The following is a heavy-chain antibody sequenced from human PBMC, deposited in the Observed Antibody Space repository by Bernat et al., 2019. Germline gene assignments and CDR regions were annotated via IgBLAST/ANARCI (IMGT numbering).Heavy chain of an antibody. CDR3: ARYRGAARLWVDY. D-gene: IGHD6-6*01. V-gene: IGHV4-34*01. Sequence: QVQLQQWGAGLLKPSETLSLTCAVYGGSFSGYYWSWIRQPPGKGLEWTGEINHSGSTNYNPSLKSRVTISVDTSKNQFSLKLSSVTAADTAVYYCARYRGAARLWVDYWGQGTLVTVSS. CDR2: INHSGST. CDR1: GGSFSGYY. J-gene: IGHJ4*02.